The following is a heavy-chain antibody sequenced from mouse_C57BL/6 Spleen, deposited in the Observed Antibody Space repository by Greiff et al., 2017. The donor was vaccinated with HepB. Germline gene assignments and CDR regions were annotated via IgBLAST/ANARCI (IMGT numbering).Heavy chain of an antibody. CDR3: ARSADYYGCSFDY. D-gene: IGHD1-1*01. CDR1: GYAFSSYW. CDR2: IYPGDGDT. Sequence: VQLQQSGAELVKPGASVKISCKASGYAFSSYWMNWVKQRPGKGLEWIGQIYPGDGDTNYNGKFKGKATLTADKSSSTAYMQLSSLTSEDAAVYFCARSADYYGCSFDYWGQGTTLTVSS. V-gene: IGHV1-80*01. J-gene: IGHJ2*01.